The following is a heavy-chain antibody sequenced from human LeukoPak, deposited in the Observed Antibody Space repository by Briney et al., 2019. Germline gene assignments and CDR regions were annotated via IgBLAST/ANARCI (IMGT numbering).Heavy chain of an antibody. V-gene: IGHV4-39*01. J-gene: IGHJ4*02. CDR2: IYYSGST. D-gene: IGHD5-18*01. CDR3: ASIAMVTGDYFDY. Sequence: SETLSLTCTVSGGSISSSSYYWGWIRQPPGKGLEWIGSIYYSGSTYYNPSLTSRVTISVDTSKNQFSLKLSSVTAADTAVYYCASIAMVTGDYFDYWGQGTLVTVSS. CDR1: GGSISSSSYY.